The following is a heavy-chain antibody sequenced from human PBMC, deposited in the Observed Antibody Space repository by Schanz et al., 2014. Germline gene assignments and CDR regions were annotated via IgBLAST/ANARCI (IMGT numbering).Heavy chain of an antibody. V-gene: IGHV1-46*01. J-gene: IGHJ4*02. CDR2: INPSGVST. CDR3: ARGGAYRSPSPVFYFDY. CDR1: GYIFTSYS. D-gene: IGHD6-6*01. Sequence: QVHLVQSGAEVKKPGASVKVSCKASGYIFTSYSMHWVRQAPGQGLEWLGIINPSGVSTSSAQESQGRVTMTRDTSTSTLQMELSSLRSEDTAVYYCARGGAYRSPSPVFYFDYWGQGTLVTVSS.